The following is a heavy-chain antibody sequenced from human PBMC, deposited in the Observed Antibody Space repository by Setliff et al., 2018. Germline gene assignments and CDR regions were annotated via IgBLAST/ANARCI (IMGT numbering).Heavy chain of an antibody. CDR3: ARGALEYQLRPFDY. Sequence: SETLSLTCTVSGGSISSSSYYWGWIRQPPGKGLEWIGSIYYSGSTYYNPSLKSRVTISVDTSKNQFSLKLSSVTAADTAVYYCARGALEYQLRPFDYWGQGTLVTVSS. CDR1: GGSISSSSYY. J-gene: IGHJ4*02. CDR2: IYYSGST. V-gene: IGHV4-39*07. D-gene: IGHD2-2*01.